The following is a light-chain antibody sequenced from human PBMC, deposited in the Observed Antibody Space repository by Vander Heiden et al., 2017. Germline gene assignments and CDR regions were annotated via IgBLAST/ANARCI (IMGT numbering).Light chain of an antibody. V-gene: IGKV1-33*01. CDR1: RDVSRH. CDR3: QQYEDLPYT. Sequence: DIQMTQSPSSLSASLGDRVSISCQARRDVSRHLNWYQQKPGKAPKLLIYDVSNLGTGVPSRFSGTGSGKQFVLTINSLQPEDVGTYYCQQYEDLPYTFGQGTKVEVK. CDR2: DVS. J-gene: IGKJ2*01.